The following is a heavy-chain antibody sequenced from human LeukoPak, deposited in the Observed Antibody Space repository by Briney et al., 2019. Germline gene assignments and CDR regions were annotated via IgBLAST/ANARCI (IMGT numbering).Heavy chain of an antibody. CDR2: IIPTLGIA. V-gene: IGHV1-69*04. J-gene: IGHJ5*02. CDR1: GGTFSSYA. CDR3: ARGVFGFWSGYYTS. Sequence: GASVKVSCKASGGTFSSYAISWVRQAPGQGLEWMGRIIPTLGIANYAQKFQGRVTITADKSTSTAYMELSSLRSEDTAVYYCARGVFGFWSGYYTSWGQGTLVTVSS. D-gene: IGHD3-3*01.